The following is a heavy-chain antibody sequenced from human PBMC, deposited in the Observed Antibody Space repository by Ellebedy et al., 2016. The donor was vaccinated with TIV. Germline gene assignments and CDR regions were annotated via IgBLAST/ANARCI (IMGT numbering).Heavy chain of an antibody. CDR3: ARDLRTYGSGSYLDYYGMDV. CDR1: GGTFSSYA. V-gene: IGHV1-69*04. J-gene: IGHJ6*02. D-gene: IGHD3-10*01. CDR2: IIPILGIA. Sequence: SVKVSXXASGGTFSSYAISWVRQAPGQGLEWMGRIIPILGIANYAQKFQGRVTITADKSTSTAYMELSSLRSEDTAVYYCARDLRTYGSGSYLDYYGMDVWGQGTTVTVSS.